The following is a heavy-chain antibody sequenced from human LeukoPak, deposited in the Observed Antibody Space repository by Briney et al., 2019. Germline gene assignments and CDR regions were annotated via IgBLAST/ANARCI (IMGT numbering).Heavy chain of an antibody. Sequence: GGSLRLSCAASGFTFSSYGMHWVRQAPGKGLEWVAVIWYDGSNKYYADSVKGRFTISRDNSKNTLYLQMNSLRAEDTAVYYCAQTDYYGSGSSWFFDYWGQGTLVTVSS. D-gene: IGHD3-10*01. CDR1: GFTFSSYG. J-gene: IGHJ4*02. CDR3: AQTDYYGSGSSWFFDY. CDR2: IWYDGSNK. V-gene: IGHV3-33*01.